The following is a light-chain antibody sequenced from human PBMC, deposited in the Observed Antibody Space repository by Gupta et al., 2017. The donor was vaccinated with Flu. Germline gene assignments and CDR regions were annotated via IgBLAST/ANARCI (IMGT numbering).Light chain of an antibody. CDR3: QQYYNYPWT. CDR2: AAS. Sequence: AIRVTQSPASLSASAGDIVTITCRASQDIHDYLAWYQQKPGQAPKLLIYAASALQSGVPSRCSGRGSGTDFTLTISRLQPEDFATDACQQYYNYPWTFGQGTKVE. CDR1: QDIHDY. V-gene: IGKV1-8*01. J-gene: IGKJ1*01.